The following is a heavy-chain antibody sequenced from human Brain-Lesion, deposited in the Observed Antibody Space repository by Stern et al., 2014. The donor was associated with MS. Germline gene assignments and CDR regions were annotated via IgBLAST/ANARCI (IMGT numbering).Heavy chain of an antibody. J-gene: IGHJ5*02. CDR2: IYYSGNT. CDR1: GGSVSSTSYA. CDR3: AGEEDIRYCSGGSCTGNWFDP. D-gene: IGHD2-15*01. V-gene: IGHV4-39*01. Sequence: QLQLQESGPGLVKPSETLSLTCTVAGGSVSSTSYAWAWIRQPPGKGLEWIGTIYYSGNTYYSPSLKSRLTISRDTSKNQFSLQLRSVTAADTAVYYCAGEEDIRYCSGGSCTGNWFDPWGQGTLVTVSS.